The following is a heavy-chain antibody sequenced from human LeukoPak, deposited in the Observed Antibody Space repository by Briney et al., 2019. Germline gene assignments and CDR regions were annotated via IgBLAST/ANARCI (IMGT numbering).Heavy chain of an antibody. Sequence: ASVKVSCKASGYTFTSYGISWVRQAPGQGLEWMGWISAYNGNTNYAQKLQGRVTMTTDTSTSTAYMELRSLRSDDTAVYYCARDSYYCSSTSCYAAYHATFDYWGQGTLVTVSS. CDR3: ARDSYYCSSTSCYAAYHATFDY. V-gene: IGHV1-18*01. CDR2: ISAYNGNT. CDR1: GYTFTSYG. J-gene: IGHJ4*02. D-gene: IGHD2-2*01.